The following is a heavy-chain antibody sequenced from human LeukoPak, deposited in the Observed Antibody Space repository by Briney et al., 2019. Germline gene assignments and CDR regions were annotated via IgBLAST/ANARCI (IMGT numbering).Heavy chain of an antibody. Sequence: ASVKVSCXASGYTFTSYYMHWVRQAPGQGLEWMVIINPSGGSTSYAQKFQGRVTMTRDTSTSTVYMELSSLRSDDTAVYYCARDREYYDSSGYYRWFDPWGQGTLVTVSS. CDR2: INPSGGST. J-gene: IGHJ5*02. CDR3: ARDREYYDSSGYYRWFDP. CDR1: GYTFTSYY. V-gene: IGHV1-46*01. D-gene: IGHD3-22*01.